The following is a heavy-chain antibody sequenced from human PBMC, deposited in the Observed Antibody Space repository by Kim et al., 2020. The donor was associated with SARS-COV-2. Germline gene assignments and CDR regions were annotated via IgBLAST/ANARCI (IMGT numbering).Heavy chain of an antibody. CDR1: GGSISSSSYY. D-gene: IGHD3-10*01. Sequence: SETLSLTCTVSGGSISSSSYYWGWIRQPPGKGLEWIGSIYYSGSTYYNPSLKSRVTISVDTSKNQFSLKLSSVTAADTAVYYCARQCTMVRGVIGCAWGQGTLVTVSS. CDR3: ARQCTMVRGVIGCA. J-gene: IGHJ5*02. CDR2: IYYSGST. V-gene: IGHV4-39*01.